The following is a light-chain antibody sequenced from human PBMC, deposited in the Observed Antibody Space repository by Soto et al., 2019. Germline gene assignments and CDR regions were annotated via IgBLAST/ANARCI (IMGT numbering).Light chain of an antibody. J-gene: IGLJ3*02. CDR1: SSDVGGYNF. CDR2: DVT. CDR3: CSYAGSYTWV. Sequence: QPVLTQPRSVSGSPGQSVTISCTGTSSDVGGYNFVSWYQQHPGKAPQLMIYDVTKRPSGVPDRFSGSKSGNAASLTISGLQAEDETDYYCCSYAGSYTWVFGGGTKLTVL. V-gene: IGLV2-11*01.